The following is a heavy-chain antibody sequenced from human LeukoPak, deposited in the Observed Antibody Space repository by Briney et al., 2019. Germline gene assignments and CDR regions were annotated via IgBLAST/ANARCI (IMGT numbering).Heavy chain of an antibody. CDR3: ARGGHNPRSRGNYYFDY. V-gene: IGHV3-30-3*01. CDR1: GFTFSSYA. Sequence: PGGSLRLSCAASGFTFSSYAMHWVRQAPGKGLEWVAVISYDGSNKYYADSVKGRFTISRDNSKNTLYLQMNSLRAEDTAVYYCARGGHNPRSRGNYYFDYWGLGTLVTVSS. CDR2: ISYDGSNK. J-gene: IGHJ4*02. D-gene: IGHD1-1*01.